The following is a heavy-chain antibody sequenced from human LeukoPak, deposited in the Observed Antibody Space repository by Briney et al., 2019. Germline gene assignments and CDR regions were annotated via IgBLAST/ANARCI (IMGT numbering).Heavy chain of an antibody. V-gene: IGHV3-74*01. D-gene: IGHD3-22*01. J-gene: IGHJ1*01. CDR3: ARAPSEIGGYYPEYFRH. CDR2: IKSDGST. CDR1: GFTFSSYW. Sequence: GWSLRLSCAASGFTFSSYWMHWVRQAPGKGLVWVSRIKSDGSTNYADSVKGRFTISRDNAKNTVSLQMNSLRAEDTGVYYCARAPSEIGGYYPEYFRHWGRGTLVTVSS.